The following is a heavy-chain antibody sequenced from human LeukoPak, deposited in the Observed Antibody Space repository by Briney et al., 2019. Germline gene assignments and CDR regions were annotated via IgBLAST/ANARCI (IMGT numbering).Heavy chain of an antibody. CDR1: GGSISSYY. CDR3: ASNYDILSPFDY. V-gene: IGHV4-4*07. Sequence: SETLSLTCTVSGGSISSYYWSWIRQLAGKGLEWIGRIYTSGSTNYNPSLKSRVTMSVDTSKNQFSLKLSSVTAADTAVYYCASNYDILSPFDYWGQGTLVTVSS. D-gene: IGHD3-9*01. J-gene: IGHJ4*02. CDR2: IYTSGST.